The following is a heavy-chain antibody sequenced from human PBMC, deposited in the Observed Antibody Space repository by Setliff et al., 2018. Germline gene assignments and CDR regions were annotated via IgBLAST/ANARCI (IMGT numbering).Heavy chain of an antibody. CDR2: IDPSADYT. CDR3: ARAPLESGYYYGQGHYFDN. Sequence: ASVKVSCKASGYTFTGYYLHWVRQAPRQGLEWMGIIDPSADYTNYAQKFQGRVTMTKDTSTTTVYLELSSLRSEDTALYYCARAPLESGYYYGQGHYFDNWGQGTLVTVSS. J-gene: IGHJ4*02. D-gene: IGHD5-18*01. CDR1: GYTFTGYY. V-gene: IGHV1-46*01.